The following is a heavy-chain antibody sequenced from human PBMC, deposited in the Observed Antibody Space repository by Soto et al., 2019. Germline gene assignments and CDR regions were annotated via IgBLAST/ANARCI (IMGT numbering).Heavy chain of an antibody. Sequence: GGSLRLSCAASGFSFSDHYMEWVRQAPGKGLEWVSRSRNKANGYTTAYAASVTGRFTISRDDSKDSLYLQMNSLKTEDTAVYYCARRVAAAGTVGAFDYWGQGTLVTVSS. V-gene: IGHV3-72*01. D-gene: IGHD6-13*01. CDR3: ARRVAAAGTVGAFDY. J-gene: IGHJ4*02. CDR1: GFSFSDHY. CDR2: SRNKANGYTT.